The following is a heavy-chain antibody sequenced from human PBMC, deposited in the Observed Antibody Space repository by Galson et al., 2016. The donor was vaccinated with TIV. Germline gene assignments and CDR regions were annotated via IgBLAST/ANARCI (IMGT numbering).Heavy chain of an antibody. CDR1: GFTFNSYA. D-gene: IGHD1-26*01. CDR2: ISYDGSN. CDR3: ARDMGGYFQRRSFDY. Sequence: SLRLSCAASGFTFNSYAMNWVRQAPGKGLEWVAVISYDGSNNADSAKGRFTISRDKSKNTLYLQMNSLTAEDTAVYYCARDMGGYFQRRSFDYWGQGTLVTVSS. J-gene: IGHJ4*02. V-gene: IGHV3-30-3*01.